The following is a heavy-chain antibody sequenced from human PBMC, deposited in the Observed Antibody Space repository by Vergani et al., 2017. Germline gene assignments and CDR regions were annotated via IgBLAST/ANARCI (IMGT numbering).Heavy chain of an antibody. CDR1: GFTFSSYG. V-gene: IGHV3-33*01. Sequence: VQLVESGGGVVQPGRSLRLSCAASGFTFSSYGMHWVRQAPGKGLEWVAVIWYDGSNKYYADSVKGRFTISRDNSKNTLYLQMNSLRAEDTAVYYCARGDDFKGMDVWGQGTTVTVSS. D-gene: IGHD3-3*01. CDR3: ARGDDFKGMDV. J-gene: IGHJ6*02. CDR2: IWYDGSNK.